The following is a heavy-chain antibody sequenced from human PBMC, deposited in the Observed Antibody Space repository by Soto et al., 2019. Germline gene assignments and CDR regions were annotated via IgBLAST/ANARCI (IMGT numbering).Heavy chain of an antibody. CDR2: IYYSGST. D-gene: IGHD4-17*01. CDR1: GGSVSSGSYY. CDR3: AREGGTTGDP. Sequence: SETLSLTCTVSGGSVSSGSYYWSWIRQPPGKGLEWIGYIYYSGSTYYNPSLKSRLTISVDTSKNQFSLKLSSVTAADTAVYYCAREGGTTGDPWGQGTPVTVSS. V-gene: IGHV4-31*03. J-gene: IGHJ5*02.